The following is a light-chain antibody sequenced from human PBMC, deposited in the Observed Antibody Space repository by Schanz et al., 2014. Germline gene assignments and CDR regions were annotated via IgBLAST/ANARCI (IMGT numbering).Light chain of an antibody. J-gene: IGLJ3*02. Sequence: QSVLAQPPSASETPGQRISISCSGGRSNIGSNSVNWYQQLPGTAPKLLIYSNDRRPSGVPDRFSASKSGTSASLAISGLQSEDEADYYCASWDDSLNARVFGGGTKLTV. CDR3: ASWDDSLNARV. CDR1: RSNIGSNS. CDR2: SND. V-gene: IGLV1-44*01.